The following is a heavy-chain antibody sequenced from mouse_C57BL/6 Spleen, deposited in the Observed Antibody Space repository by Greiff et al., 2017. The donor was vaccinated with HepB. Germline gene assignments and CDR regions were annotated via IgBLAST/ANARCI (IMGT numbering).Heavy chain of an antibody. CDR3: ARGVWLRQYAMDY. CDR1: GYTFTDYY. Sequence: VQLKDSGPELVKPGASVKISCKASGYTFTDYYMNWVKQSHGKSLEWIGDINPNNGGTSYNQKFKGKATLTVDKSSSTAYMELRSLTSEDSAVYYCARGVWLRQYAMDYWGQGTSVTVSS. J-gene: IGHJ4*01. D-gene: IGHD2-2*01. CDR2: INPNNGGT. V-gene: IGHV1-26*01.